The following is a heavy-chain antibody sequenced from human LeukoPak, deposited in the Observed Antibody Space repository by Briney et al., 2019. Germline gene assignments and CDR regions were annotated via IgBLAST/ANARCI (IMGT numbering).Heavy chain of an antibody. V-gene: IGHV1-69*05. CDR2: IIPIFGTA. D-gene: IGHD1-26*01. Sequence: SVKVSCKASGGTFSSYAISWVRQAPGQGLEWMGGIIPIFGTANYAQKFQGRVTITTDESTSTAYMELSSLRSEDTAVYYCARGELVSPSDYYYYYMDVWGKGTTVTVFS. CDR3: ARGELVSPSDYYYYYMDV. J-gene: IGHJ6*03. CDR1: GGTFSSYA.